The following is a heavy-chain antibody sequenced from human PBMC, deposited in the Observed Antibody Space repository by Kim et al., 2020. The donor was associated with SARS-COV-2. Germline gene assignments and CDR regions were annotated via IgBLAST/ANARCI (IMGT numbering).Heavy chain of an antibody. Sequence: GGSLRLSCAASGFTFSSYGMHWVRQAPGKGLEWVAVISYDGSNKYYADSVKGRFTISRDNSKNTLYLQMNSLRAEDTAVYYCAKEFPAAADFFDYWGQGTLVTVSS. CDR3: AKEFPAAADFFDY. V-gene: IGHV3-30*18. D-gene: IGHD6-13*01. CDR1: GFTFSSYG. J-gene: IGHJ4*02. CDR2: ISYDGSNK.